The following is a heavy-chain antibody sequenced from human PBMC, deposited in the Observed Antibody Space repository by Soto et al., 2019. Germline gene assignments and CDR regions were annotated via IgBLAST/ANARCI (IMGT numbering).Heavy chain of an antibody. CDR3: ASGDRGAFDL. D-gene: IGHD3-10*01. CDR2: IHSAGSST. V-gene: IGHV3-74*01. Sequence: EVQLVESGGGLVRPGGSLRLSCAASGFTFSYYWMHWVRQAPGKGLVWVSRIHSAGSSTTYADFVKGRFIISRDNARNTVDLQMNSARVEDTAVYCCASGDRGAFDLWGQGAVVTVSS. J-gene: IGHJ3*01. CDR1: GFTFSYYW.